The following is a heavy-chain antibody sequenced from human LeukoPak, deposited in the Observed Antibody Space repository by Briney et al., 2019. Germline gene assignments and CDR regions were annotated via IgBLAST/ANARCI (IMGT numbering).Heavy chain of an antibody. CDR3: ARVFPPNWFDP. CDR2: IYSGGGA. J-gene: IGHJ5*02. Sequence: GGSLRLSCAASGFTVTSNYMSWVRQAPGKGLEWVSIIYSGGGAYYADSVKGRFTISRDNSRNTLFLQMNSLRAEDTAKYYCARVFPPNWFDPWGQGTLVTVSS. CDR1: GFTVTSNY. V-gene: IGHV3-66*01. D-gene: IGHD3-10*02.